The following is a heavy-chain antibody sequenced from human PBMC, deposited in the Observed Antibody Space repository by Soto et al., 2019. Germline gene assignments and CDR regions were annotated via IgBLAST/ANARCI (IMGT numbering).Heavy chain of an antibody. CDR2: ISGSGGST. Sequence: GGSLRLSCAASGFTFSSYAMSWVRQAPGKGLEWVSAISGSGGSTYYADSGKGRFTISRDNSKNTLYLQMNSLRAEDTAVYYCAKGIYCTNGVCYSGYTDVWGKGTTVTVSS. D-gene: IGHD2-8*01. CDR1: GFTFSSYA. J-gene: IGHJ6*03. V-gene: IGHV3-23*01. CDR3: AKGIYCTNGVCYSGYTDV.